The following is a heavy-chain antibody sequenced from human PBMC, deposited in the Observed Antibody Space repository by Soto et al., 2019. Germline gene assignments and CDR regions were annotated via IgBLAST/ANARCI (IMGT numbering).Heavy chain of an antibody. CDR3: ARTALGWFDP. V-gene: IGHV4-59*01. CDR1: GGSISSYY. J-gene: IGHJ5*02. Sequence: SETLSLTCSVSGGSISSYYWSWIRQPPGKGLEWIGYIFYSGRSGSTNYNPSLKSRVTISVDTSKNQFSLKLSSVTAADTAVYYYARTALGWFDPWGQGTLVTVSS. D-gene: IGHD2-21*02. CDR2: IFYSGRSGST.